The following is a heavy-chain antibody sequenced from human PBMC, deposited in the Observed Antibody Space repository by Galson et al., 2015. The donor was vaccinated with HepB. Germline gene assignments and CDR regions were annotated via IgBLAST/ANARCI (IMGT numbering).Heavy chain of an antibody. V-gene: IGHV2-5*01. CDR3: ARSLGLVGPNFDN. J-gene: IGHJ4*02. CDR1: GFSLRTTGVG. D-gene: IGHD2-8*02. Sequence: PALVKPTQTLTLTCTFSGFSLRTTGVGVGWVRQSPGKALEWLAHIYWSDDKRYFPSLRSRLTITKDTSKNQVVLTMTNLDPMDTATYYCARSLGLVGPNFDNRGQGTLVTVSS. CDR2: IYWSDDK.